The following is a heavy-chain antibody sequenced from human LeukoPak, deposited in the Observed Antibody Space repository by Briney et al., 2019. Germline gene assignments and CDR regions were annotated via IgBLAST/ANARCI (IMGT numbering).Heavy chain of an antibody. J-gene: IGHJ4*02. CDR1: GGTFSSYA. V-gene: IGHV1-69*05. D-gene: IGHD5-24*01. Sequence: GASVKLSCKASGGTFSSYAISWVRQAPGQGLEWMGRIIPIFGTANYAQTFQGRVTITTDESTSTAYMELSSLRSEDTAVYYCARDSRSRDRADYWGQGTLVTVSS. CDR3: ARDSRSRDRADY. CDR2: IIPIFGTA.